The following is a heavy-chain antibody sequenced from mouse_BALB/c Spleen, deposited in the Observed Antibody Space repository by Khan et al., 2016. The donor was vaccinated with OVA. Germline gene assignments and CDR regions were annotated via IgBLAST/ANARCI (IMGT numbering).Heavy chain of an antibody. V-gene: IGHV1-7*01. CDR3: TRDRIDY. J-gene: IGHJ2*01. CDR2: INPTSGYT. Sequence: QVRLQQSGAELAKPGASVKMSCKASGYTFTTYWMPWVKQRPGQGLEWIGYINPTSGYTDYNEKFKDRATLSADKSSSTAYMQLSSLTSEDSAVYYCTRDRIDYWGQGTTLTVSS. CDR1: GYTFTTYW.